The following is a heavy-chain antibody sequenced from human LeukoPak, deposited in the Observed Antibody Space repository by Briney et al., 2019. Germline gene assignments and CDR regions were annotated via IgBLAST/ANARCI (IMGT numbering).Heavy chain of an antibody. D-gene: IGHD5-12*01. V-gene: IGHV1-8*01. Sequence: GASVKVSCKASGYTFTSYDINWVRQASGQGLEWMAWMNPNSGNTGYAQKFQGRVTMTWNTSISTVYMEVRGLRFEDTAVYYCARGDRRDGYNYDYWGQGTLVTVSS. CDR3: ARGDRRDGYNYDY. J-gene: IGHJ4*02. CDR1: GYTFTSYD. CDR2: MNPNSGNT.